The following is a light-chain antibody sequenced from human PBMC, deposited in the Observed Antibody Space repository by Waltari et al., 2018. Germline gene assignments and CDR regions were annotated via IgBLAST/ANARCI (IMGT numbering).Light chain of an antibody. CDR1: ESIHSW. CDR2: KAS. J-gene: IGKJ1*01. Sequence: DIQMTQSPSTLSASVGDRVTITCRASESIHSWLAWYQQKPGKAPKLLIYKASNLESGVPSRFSGSGSGTEFTLTISSLQPDDSASYHCQQYKKVWTFGQGTKVEIK. CDR3: QQYKKVWT. V-gene: IGKV1-5*03.